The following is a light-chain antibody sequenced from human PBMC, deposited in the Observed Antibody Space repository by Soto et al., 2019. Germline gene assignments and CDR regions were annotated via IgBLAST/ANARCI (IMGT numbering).Light chain of an antibody. V-gene: IGKV3-15*01. CDR1: QSVRNN. Sequence: EIVMTQSPATLSVSPGATATLSCRASQSVRNNLAWYKQQPGRIPSLLIYGASTRATGVPGRFSGSGSVTEFTLTISSLQSEDFGVYYCQQYEDWPLYTFGQGTKLEIK. CDR3: QQYEDWPLYT. CDR2: GAS. J-gene: IGKJ2*01.